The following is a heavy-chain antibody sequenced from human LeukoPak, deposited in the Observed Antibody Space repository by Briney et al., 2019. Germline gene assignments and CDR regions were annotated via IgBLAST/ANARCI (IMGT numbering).Heavy chain of an antibody. CDR3: ARGTEYSSSPVDY. J-gene: IGHJ4*02. V-gene: IGHV3-7*01. D-gene: IGHD6-6*01. CDR1: GFTFSSYW. Sequence: GGSLRLSCAASGFTFSSYWMSWVRQAPGKGLEWVANIKQDGSEKYYVDSVKGRFTISRDNAKNSLYLQMNSLRAEDTAVYYCARGTEYSSSPVDYWGQGTLVTVSS. CDR2: IKQDGSEK.